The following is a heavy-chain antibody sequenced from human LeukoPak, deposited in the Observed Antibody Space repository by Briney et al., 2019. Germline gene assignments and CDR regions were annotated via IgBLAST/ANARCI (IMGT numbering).Heavy chain of an antibody. J-gene: IGHJ3*02. CDR1: GYTFTSYH. CDR3: ARGTHYYDSSGYQDDAFDI. CDR2: ISAYNGST. D-gene: IGHD3-22*01. Sequence: ASVKVSCKASGYTFTSYHMHWVRQAPGQGLEWMGWISAYNGSTNYAQKLQGRVTMTTDTSTSTAYMELRSLRSDDTAVYYCARGTHYYDSSGYQDDAFDIWGQGTMVTVSS. V-gene: IGHV1-18*04.